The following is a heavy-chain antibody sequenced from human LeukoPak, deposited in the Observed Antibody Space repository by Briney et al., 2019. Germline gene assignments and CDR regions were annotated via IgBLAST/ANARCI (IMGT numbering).Heavy chain of an antibody. J-gene: IGHJ3*02. D-gene: IGHD6-13*01. V-gene: IGHV4-39*07. CDR2: INHSGST. Sequence: PSETLSLTCTVSGGSINSHSYYWSWIRQPPGKGLEWIGEINHSGSTNYNPSLKSRVTISVDTSKNQFSLKLSSVTAADTAVYYCARGRRGDSSWYDAFDIWGQGTMVTVSS. CDR3: ARGRRGDSSWYDAFDI. CDR1: GGSINSHSYY.